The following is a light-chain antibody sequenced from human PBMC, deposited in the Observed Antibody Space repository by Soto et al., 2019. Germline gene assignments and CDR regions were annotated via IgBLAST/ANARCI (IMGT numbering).Light chain of an antibody. CDR2: EVS. V-gene: IGLV2-14*01. Sequence: QSAPTQPASVSGSPGQSITISCTGTSSDIGGYNYVSWYQQHPGKAPKLMIYEVSNRPSGVSNRFSGSKSGNTASLTISVLQAEDEADYYCSSYTPTRSYVFGTGTKLTVL. J-gene: IGLJ1*01. CDR1: SSDIGGYNY. CDR3: SSYTPTRSYV.